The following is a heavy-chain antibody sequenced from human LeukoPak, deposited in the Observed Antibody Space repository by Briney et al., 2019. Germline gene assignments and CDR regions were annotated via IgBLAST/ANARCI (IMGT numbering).Heavy chain of an antibody. CDR2: MNPNSGNT. V-gene: IGHV1-8*01. D-gene: IGHD3-10*01. Sequence: ASVKVSCKASGYTFTSYDTNWVRQATGQGLEWMGWMNPNSGNTGYAQKFQGRVTMTRNTSISTAYMELSSLRSEDTAVYYCARVPWAARGVTPYNWFDPWGQGTLVTVSS. CDR1: GYTFTSYD. CDR3: ARVPWAARGVTPYNWFDP. J-gene: IGHJ5*02.